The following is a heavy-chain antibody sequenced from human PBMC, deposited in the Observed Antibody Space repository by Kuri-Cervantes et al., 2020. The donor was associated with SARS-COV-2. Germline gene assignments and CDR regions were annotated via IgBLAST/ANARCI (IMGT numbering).Heavy chain of an antibody. Sequence: GGSLTLSCAASGFTFDSYAMSWVRQAPGKGLEWVSAISGSGGSTYYADSVMGRFTISRDKSKNTLYLQMNSLRAEDTAVYYCAKDLAYGDYAWDYWGQGTLVTVAS. CDR3: AKDLAYGDYAWDY. CDR2: ISGSGGST. V-gene: IGHV3-23*01. CDR1: GFTFDSYA. D-gene: IGHD4-17*01. J-gene: IGHJ4*02.